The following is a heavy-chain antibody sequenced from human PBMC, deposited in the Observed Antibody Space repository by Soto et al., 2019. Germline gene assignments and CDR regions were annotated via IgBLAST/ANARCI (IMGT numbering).Heavy chain of an antibody. CDR3: ARNGIAARPIWFDP. J-gene: IGHJ5*02. Sequence: SVKVSCKASGGTFSSYAISWVRPAPGQGLEWMGGIIPIFGTANYAQKFQGRVTITADESTSTAYMELSSLRSEDTAVYYCARNGIAARPIWFDPWGQGTLVTVSS. V-gene: IGHV1-69*13. CDR1: GGTFSSYA. CDR2: IIPIFGTA. D-gene: IGHD6-6*01.